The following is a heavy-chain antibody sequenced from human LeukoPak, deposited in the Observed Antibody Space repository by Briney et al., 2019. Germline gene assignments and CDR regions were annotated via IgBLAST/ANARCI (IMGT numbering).Heavy chain of an antibody. CDR2: IYYSGST. D-gene: IGHD7-27*01. V-gene: IGHV4-59*01. Sequence: SETLSLTCTVSGGSISSYYWSWIRQPPGKGLEWIGYIYYSGSTNYNPSLKSRVTISVDTSKNQFSLKLSSVTAADTAVYYCARDADWGYDAYDIWGQGTMVTVSS. CDR3: ARDADWGYDAYDI. J-gene: IGHJ3*02. CDR1: GGSISSYY.